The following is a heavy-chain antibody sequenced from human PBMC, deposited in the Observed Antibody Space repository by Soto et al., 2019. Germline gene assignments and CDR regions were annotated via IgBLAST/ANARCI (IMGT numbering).Heavy chain of an antibody. V-gene: IGHV3-21*01. J-gene: IGHJ4*02. CDR1: GFTFSSYS. CDR3: ARDGADTTVTPFDVDY. D-gene: IGHD4-17*01. Sequence: GGSLRLSCAASGFTFSSYSMNWVRRAPGKGLEWVSSISSSSSYIYYADSVKGRFTISRDNAKNSLYLQMNSLRAEDTAVYYCARDGADTTVTPFDVDYWGRGTLVTVSS. CDR2: ISSSSSYI.